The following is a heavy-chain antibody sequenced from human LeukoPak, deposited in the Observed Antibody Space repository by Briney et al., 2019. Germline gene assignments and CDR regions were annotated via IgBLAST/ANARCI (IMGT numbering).Heavy chain of an antibody. J-gene: IGHJ6*03. D-gene: IGHD2-2*03. CDR1: GGSISSGSYY. Sequence: SQTLSLICTVSGGSISSGSYYWSWIRQPAGKGLEWIGRIYTSGSTNYNPSLKSRVTISVDTSKNQFSLKLSSVTAADTAVYYCARDRGGGYCSSTSCQTYYYMDVWGKGTTVTVSS. CDR2: IYTSGST. CDR3: ARDRGGGYCSSTSCQTYYYMDV. V-gene: IGHV4-61*02.